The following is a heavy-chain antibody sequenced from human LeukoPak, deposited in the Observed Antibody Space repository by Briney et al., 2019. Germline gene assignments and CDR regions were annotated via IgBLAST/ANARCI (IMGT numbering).Heavy chain of an antibody. V-gene: IGHV3-48*03. CDR3: ARDRYDDSTFYY. D-gene: IGHD3-22*01. CDR2: ISSSGTTI. J-gene: IGHJ4*02. CDR1: GFRFSSYD. Sequence: GGSLRLSCAASGFRFSSYDMNWVRQAPGKGLEWVSYISSSGTTIYYADSVKGRFTISRDNAQNSLYLHMNSLRAEDTAVYYCARDRYDDSTFYYWGQATLVTVSS.